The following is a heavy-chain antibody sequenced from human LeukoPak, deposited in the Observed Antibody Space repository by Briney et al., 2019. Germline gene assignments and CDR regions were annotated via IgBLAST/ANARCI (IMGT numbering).Heavy chain of an antibody. J-gene: IGHJ4*02. CDR1: GFTFGDYA. Sequence: GRSLRLSCTASGFTFGDYAMSWVRQAPGKGLEWVGFIRSEAYGGTTEYAASVKGRFTISRDDSKSIAYLQMNSLKTEDTAVYYCTRDRAYYGSGTYVDYWGQGTLVTVSS. V-gene: IGHV3-49*04. CDR3: TRDRAYYGSGTYVDY. D-gene: IGHD3-10*01. CDR2: IRSEAYGGTT.